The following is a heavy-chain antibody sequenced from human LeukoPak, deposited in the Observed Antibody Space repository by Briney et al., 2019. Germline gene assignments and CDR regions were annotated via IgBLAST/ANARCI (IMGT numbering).Heavy chain of an antibody. J-gene: IGHJ4*02. V-gene: IGHV1-2*02. Sequence: ASVKLSCKASGYTFTDFYIHWVRHAPGQGLEWMGWISPKSGASNSAQKFQGRVTLTRDTSISTAYMELSRLTSDDTAVYFCARDDYISGCYDYGGQGTLVPVSA. CDR2: ISPKSGAS. CDR1: GYTFTDFY. CDR3: ARDDYISGCYDY. D-gene: IGHD4-11*01.